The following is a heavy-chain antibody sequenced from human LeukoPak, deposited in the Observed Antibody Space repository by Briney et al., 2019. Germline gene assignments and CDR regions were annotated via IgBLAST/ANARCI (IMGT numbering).Heavy chain of an antibody. CDR1: GFTFSSYG. Sequence: GRSPRLSCAASGFTFSSYGMHWVRQAPGKGLEWVAFISYDGSNKDYADSLKGRFTISRDNSKNTLYLQMNSLRAEDTAVYYCAKAGYSYGVRYYYMDVWGKGTTVTVSS. CDR2: ISYDGSNK. D-gene: IGHD5-18*01. V-gene: IGHV3-30*18. J-gene: IGHJ6*03. CDR3: AKAGYSYGVRYYYMDV.